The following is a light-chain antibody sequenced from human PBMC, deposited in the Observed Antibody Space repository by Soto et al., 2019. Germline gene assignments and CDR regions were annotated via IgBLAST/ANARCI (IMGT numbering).Light chain of an antibody. V-gene: IGKV3-20*01. CDR3: QQYGSSPWP. Sequence: EMLLTQSPAXLSXXXXDXXXLSXRASQSVSSYLAWYQQKPGQAPRLLIYGASSRATGIPDRFSGSGSGTDFTLTISRLEPEDFAVYYCQQYGSSPWPFGQG. CDR2: GAS. CDR1: QSVSSY. J-gene: IGKJ1*01.